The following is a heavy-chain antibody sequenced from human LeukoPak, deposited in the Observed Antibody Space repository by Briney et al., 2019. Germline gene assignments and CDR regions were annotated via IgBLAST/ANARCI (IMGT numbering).Heavy chain of an antibody. D-gene: IGHD2-2*01. Sequence: GGSLRLSCAASGFTFSSYAMSWVRQAPGKGLEGVSAISGSGGSTYYADSVKGRFTISRDNSKNTLYLQMNSLRAEDTAVYYCAKPVPAAAPYYYYGMDVWGQGTTVTVSS. V-gene: IGHV3-23*01. CDR3: AKPVPAAAPYYYYGMDV. CDR1: GFTFSSYA. CDR2: ISGSGGST. J-gene: IGHJ6*02.